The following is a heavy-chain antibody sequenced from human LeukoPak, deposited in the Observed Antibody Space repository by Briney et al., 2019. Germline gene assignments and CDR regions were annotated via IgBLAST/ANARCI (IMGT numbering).Heavy chain of an antibody. V-gene: IGHV3-11*01. CDR2: ISSSGRTI. D-gene: IGHD4-17*01. J-gene: IGHJ4*02. CDR1: GFTFSDYY. Sequence: PGGSLRLSCAASGFTFSDYYMSWLRQAPGKGLEWVSYISSSGRTIYHADSVKGRFTISRDNAKNSLYLQMNSLRVEDTAVYYCARDRDNGDYRDNWGQGTLVTVSS. CDR3: ARDRDNGDYRDN.